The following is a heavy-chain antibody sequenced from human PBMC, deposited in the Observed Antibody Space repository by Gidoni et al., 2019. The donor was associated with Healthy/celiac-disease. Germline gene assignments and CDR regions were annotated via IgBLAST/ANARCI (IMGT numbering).Heavy chain of an antibody. Sequence: QVQLQESGPGLVKPSQTLSLTCTVSGGSIHRGGYYWSWIRQHPGTGLAWIGYIYYSGSTYYNPSLKSRVTISVDTSKNQFSLKLSSVTAADTAVYYCARGYCSGGSCPPRSAFDIWGQGTMVTVSS. J-gene: IGHJ3*02. D-gene: IGHD2-15*01. V-gene: IGHV4-31*03. CDR1: GGSIHRGGYY. CDR3: ARGYCSGGSCPPRSAFDI. CDR2: IYYSGST.